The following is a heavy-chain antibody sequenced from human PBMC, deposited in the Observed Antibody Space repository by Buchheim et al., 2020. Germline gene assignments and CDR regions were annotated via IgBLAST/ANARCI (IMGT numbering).Heavy chain of an antibody. Sequence: EVQLLESGGGLVQPGGSLRLSCAASGFTFSSYAMSWVRQAPGKGLEWVSAISGSGGSTYYADSVKGRFTISRDNSKNTLYLEMNSLRAEDTAVYYCAKDWGTNCIAARYCYGMDVWGQGTT. CDR3: AKDWGTNCIAARYCYGMDV. CDR1: GFTFSSYA. CDR2: ISGSGGST. D-gene: IGHD6-6*01. V-gene: IGHV3-23*01. J-gene: IGHJ6*02.